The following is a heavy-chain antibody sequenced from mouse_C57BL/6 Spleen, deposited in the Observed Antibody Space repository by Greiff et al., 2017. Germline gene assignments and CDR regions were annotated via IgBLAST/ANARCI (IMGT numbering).Heavy chain of an antibody. J-gene: IGHJ1*03. CDR3: ARWDYGSSGYFDV. CDR1: GYTFTSYW. V-gene: IGHV1-52*01. Sequence: QVQLKQPGAELVRPGSSVKLSCKASGYTFTSYWMHWVKQRPIQGLEWIGNIDPSDSETHYNQKFKDKATLTVDKSSSTAYMQLSSLTSEDSAVYYCARWDYGSSGYFDVWGTGTTVTVSS. D-gene: IGHD1-1*01. CDR2: IDPSDSET.